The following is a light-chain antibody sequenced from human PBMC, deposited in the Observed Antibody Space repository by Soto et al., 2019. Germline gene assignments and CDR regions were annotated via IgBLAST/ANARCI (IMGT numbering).Light chain of an antibody. J-gene: IGKJ1*01. CDR3: QPYGSSLWT. V-gene: IGKV3-20*01. CDR1: QSVSSSY. CDR2: GAS. Sequence: EIVLTQSPGTLSLAPGERGTLSCRASQSVSSSYLAWYQQKPVQAPRLLISGASSRATGIPDRFSGSGSGTDFTLTISRLEPEDFAVYYCQPYGSSLWTVGQGTQVEIK.